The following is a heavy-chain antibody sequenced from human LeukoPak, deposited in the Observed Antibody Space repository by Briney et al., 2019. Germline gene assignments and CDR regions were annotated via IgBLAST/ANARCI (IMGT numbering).Heavy chain of an antibody. D-gene: IGHD3-16*01. Sequence: SVKVSSKASGGTFSSYTISWVRQAPGEGLEWMGRIIPILGIANYDKKFQGRVTITADKSTSTAYMELSSLRSEDTAVYYCAQGESYHKTLDIDYCGQGTLVTVSS. CDR2: IIPILGIA. CDR3: AQGESYHKTLDIDY. CDR1: GGTFSSYT. J-gene: IGHJ4*02. V-gene: IGHV1-69*02.